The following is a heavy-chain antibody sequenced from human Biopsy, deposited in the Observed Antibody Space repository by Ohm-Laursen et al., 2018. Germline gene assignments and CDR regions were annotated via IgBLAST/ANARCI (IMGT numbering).Heavy chain of an antibody. J-gene: IGHJ4*02. CDR1: GGSISSYY. D-gene: IGHD2-15*01. Sequence: SDTLSLTCTVSGGSISSYYWSWIRQPPGKGLEWLGYIYYTGSTNYNPPLKSRVTISADTSKNQFSLKLGSVTVADTAVFYCARRGSGGRSFDYWGQGSLVTVSS. V-gene: IGHV4-59*08. CDR3: ARRGSGGRSFDY. CDR2: IYYTGST.